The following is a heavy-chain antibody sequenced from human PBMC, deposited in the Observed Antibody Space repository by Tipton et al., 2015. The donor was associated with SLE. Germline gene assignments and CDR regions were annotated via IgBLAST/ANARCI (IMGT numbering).Heavy chain of an antibody. V-gene: IGHV4-59*01. CDR2: IYYSGNT. CDR3: ARDGKPGIPYKYYAMDV. D-gene: IGHD2-2*02. Sequence: TLSLTCTVAGDSMDNYYWTWIRQPPGKELEWIGTIYYSGNTYNNPSLKIRLSISIDKSKNQFSLKLSSVIAADTAVYFCARDGKPGIPYKYYAMDVWGQGYTVTVSS. J-gene: IGHJ6*02. CDR1: GDSMDNYY.